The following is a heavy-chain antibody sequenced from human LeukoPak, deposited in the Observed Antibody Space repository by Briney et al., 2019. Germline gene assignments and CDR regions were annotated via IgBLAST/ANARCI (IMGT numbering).Heavy chain of an antibody. CDR3: ARDEAYCGGDCYSFFDY. CDR1: GFTFSSYA. D-gene: IGHD2-21*02. V-gene: IGHV3-30*04. Sequence: PGRSLRLSCAASGFTFSSYAMHWVRQAPGKGLEWVAVISYDGSNKYYADSVKGRFTISRDNSKNTLYLQMNSPRAEDTAVYYCARDEAYCGGDCYSFFDYWGQGTLVTVSS. CDR2: ISYDGSNK. J-gene: IGHJ4*02.